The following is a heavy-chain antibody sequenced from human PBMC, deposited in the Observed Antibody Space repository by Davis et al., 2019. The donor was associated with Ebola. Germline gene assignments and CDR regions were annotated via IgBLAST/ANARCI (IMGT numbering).Heavy chain of an antibody. V-gene: IGHV3-11*01. Sequence: PGGSLRLSCAASGFTFSDYYMTWIRQAPGKGLEWISYISSGGRNMYYADSVKGRFTVSRDNAGNTVFLHMSSLRVDDTATYYCAREVGTPASHWGQGTLVAVSS. D-gene: IGHD1-26*01. J-gene: IGHJ4*02. CDR3: AREVGTPASH. CDR2: ISSGGRNM. CDR1: GFTFSDYY.